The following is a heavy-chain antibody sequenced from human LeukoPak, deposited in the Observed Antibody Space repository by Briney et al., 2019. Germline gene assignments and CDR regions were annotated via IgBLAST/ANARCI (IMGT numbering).Heavy chain of an antibody. CDR2: IRYDGSNK. CDR3: AKDREQWLLKGSYFDY. CDR1: GFTFSSYG. V-gene: IGHV3-30*02. D-gene: IGHD6-19*01. J-gene: IGHJ4*02. Sequence: GGSLRLSCAASGFTFSSYGMHWVRQAPGKGLEWVAFIRYDGSNKYYADSVKGRFTISRDNSKNTLYLQMNSLRAEDTAVYYCAKDREQWLLKGSYFDYWGQGTLVTVSS.